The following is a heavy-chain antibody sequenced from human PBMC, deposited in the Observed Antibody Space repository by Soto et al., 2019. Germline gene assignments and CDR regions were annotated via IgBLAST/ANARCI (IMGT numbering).Heavy chain of an antibody. J-gene: IGHJ4*02. CDR3: AKGIHFDY. V-gene: IGHV3-30*18. D-gene: IGHD1-20*01. Sequence: QVQLVESGGGVVQPGRSLRLSCAASGFTFSSYGMHWVRQAPGKGLEWVAVISYAGSNKYYADSVKGRFTISRDNSKNTLYLQMNSLRAEDTAVYYCAKGIHFDYWGQGTLVTVSS. CDR1: GFTFSSYG. CDR2: ISYAGSNK.